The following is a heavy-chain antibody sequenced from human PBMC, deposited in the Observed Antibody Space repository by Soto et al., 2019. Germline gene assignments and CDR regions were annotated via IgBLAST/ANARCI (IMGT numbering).Heavy chain of an antibody. Sequence: SETLSLTCAGYGGSFSGYYWSWIRQPPGKRLEWIGEISHSGTTYHIPSLKSRVTISIDRSKNQFSLKLTSVTAADMAVYYCARGLSTGAINWFDPWGQGTLVTVSS. V-gene: IGHV4-34*01. CDR3: ARGLSTGAINWFDP. CDR1: GGSFSGYY. CDR2: ISHSGTT. D-gene: IGHD2-8*02. J-gene: IGHJ5*02.